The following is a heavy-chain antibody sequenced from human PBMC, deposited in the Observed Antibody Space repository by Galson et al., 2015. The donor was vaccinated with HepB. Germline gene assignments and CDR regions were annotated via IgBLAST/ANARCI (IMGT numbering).Heavy chain of an antibody. J-gene: IGHJ4*02. CDR1: GGTFSSYA. CDR2: IIPIFGTA. V-gene: IGHV1-69*01. Sequence: VKVSCKASGGTFSSYAISWVRQAPGQGLEWMGGIIPIFGTANYAQKFQGRATITADESTSTAYMELSSLRSEDTAVYYCARGSYGAAADLFDYWGQGTLVTVSS. CDR3: ARGSYGAAADLFDY. D-gene: IGHD6-13*01.